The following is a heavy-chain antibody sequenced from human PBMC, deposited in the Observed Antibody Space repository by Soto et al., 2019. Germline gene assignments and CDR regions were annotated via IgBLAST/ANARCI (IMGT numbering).Heavy chain of an antibody. CDR1: GFSLSNARMG. D-gene: IGHD3-10*01. Sequence: GSGPTLVNPTETLTLTCTVSGFSLSNARMGVSWIRQPPGKALEWLAHIFSNDEKSYSTSLKSRLTISKDTSKSQVVLTMTNMDPVDTATYYCARINYYYGSGSYYNRSVYYGMDVWGQGTTVTVSS. J-gene: IGHJ6*02. CDR3: ARINYYYGSGSYYNRSVYYGMDV. CDR2: IFSNDEK. V-gene: IGHV2-26*01.